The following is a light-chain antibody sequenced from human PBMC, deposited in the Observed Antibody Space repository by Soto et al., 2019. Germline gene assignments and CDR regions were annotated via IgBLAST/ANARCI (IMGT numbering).Light chain of an antibody. V-gene: IGKV1-5*03. CDR2: KAS. CDR1: QSISSW. Sequence: DIQMNLSPSTLSASVSDRVTITCRASQSISSWLAWYQQKPGKAPKLLIYKASSLESGVPSRFSGSGSGTEFTLTISSLQPDDFATYYCQQYTLYLETFGQGAKVDI. CDR3: QQYTLYLET. J-gene: IGKJ1*01.